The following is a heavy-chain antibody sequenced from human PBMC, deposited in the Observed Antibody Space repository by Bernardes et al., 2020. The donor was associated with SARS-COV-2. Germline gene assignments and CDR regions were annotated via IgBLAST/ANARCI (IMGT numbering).Heavy chain of an antibody. CDR1: GGSISTSNW. Sequence: SETLSLTRGVSGGSISTSNWWTWVRQPPGKGLEWIGEIYHSGSTNYNPSLKSRVTISVDKSKNQFSLKLSSVTAADTAVYYCASTYDSTSSWFDPWGQGTLVTVSS. CDR2: IYHSGST. J-gene: IGHJ5*02. V-gene: IGHV4-4*02. CDR3: ASTYDSTSSWFDP. D-gene: IGHD3-22*01.